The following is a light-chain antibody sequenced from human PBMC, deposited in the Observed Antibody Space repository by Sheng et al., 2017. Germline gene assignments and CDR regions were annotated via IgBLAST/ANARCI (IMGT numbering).Light chain of an antibody. J-gene: IGKJ3*01. CDR2: KAS. CDR3: QQYNNWVT. CDR1: QSISSW. V-gene: IGKV1-5*03. Sequence: DIQMTQSPSTLSASVGDRVTITCRASQSISSWLAWYQQKPGKAPKLLIYKASSLESGVPSRFSGSASGTDFTLTISSLQPEDFATYYCQQYNNWVTFGPGTKVDIK.